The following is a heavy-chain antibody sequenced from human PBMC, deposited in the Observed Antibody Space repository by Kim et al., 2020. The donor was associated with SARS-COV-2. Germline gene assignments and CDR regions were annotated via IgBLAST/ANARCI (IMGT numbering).Heavy chain of an antibody. CDR2: IIPILGIA. D-gene: IGHD3-3*01. Sequence: SVKVSCKASGGTFSSYTISWVRQAPGQGLEWMGRIIPILGIANYAQKFQGRVTITADKSTSTAYMELSSLRSEDTAVYYCNLKGLDFWSGYYHLLTDYYGMDVWGQGTTVTVSS. J-gene: IGHJ6*02. V-gene: IGHV1-69*02. CDR1: GGTFSSYT. CDR3: NLKGLDFWSGYYHLLTDYYGMDV.